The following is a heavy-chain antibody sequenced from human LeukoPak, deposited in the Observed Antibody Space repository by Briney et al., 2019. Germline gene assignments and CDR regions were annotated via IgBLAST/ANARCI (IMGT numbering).Heavy chain of an antibody. CDR2: IKPDGSET. D-gene: IGHD2-2*02. CDR1: GFTFKNYW. CDR3: ARGGYKTTDY. Sequence: GGFLRLSCAASGFTFKNYWMTWVRQPPGKGLEWVANIKPDGSETYCVDSVKGRFTISRDNAKNSLYLQMNSLRAEDTAVYYCARGGYKTTDYWGQGTLVTVSS. V-gene: IGHV3-7*05. J-gene: IGHJ4*02.